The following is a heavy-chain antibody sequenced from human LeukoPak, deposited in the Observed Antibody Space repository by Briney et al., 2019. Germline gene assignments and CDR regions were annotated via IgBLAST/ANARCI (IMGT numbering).Heavy chain of an antibody. D-gene: IGHD3-16*01. Sequence: PSETLSLTCAVYGGSFSGYYWSWIRQPPGKGLEWIGEINHSGSTNYNPSLKSRVTISVDTSKNQFSLKLSSVTAADTAVYYCARGRNYDYVWGSYSTYYFDYWGQGTLVTVSS. CDR1: GGSFSGYY. CDR2: INHSGST. CDR3: ARGRNYDYVWGSYSTYYFDY. V-gene: IGHV4-34*01. J-gene: IGHJ4*02.